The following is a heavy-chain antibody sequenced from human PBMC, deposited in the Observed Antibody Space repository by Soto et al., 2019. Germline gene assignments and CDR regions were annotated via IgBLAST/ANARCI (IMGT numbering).Heavy chain of an antibody. CDR1: GFKFSSYS. V-gene: IGHV3-21*06. Sequence: EVQLVESGGGLVKPGGSLRLSCAASGFKFSSYSMNWVRQAPGKGLEWVSSISPRSDYIYFADSMRGRFTISRDNAQNSLYLHMNNLRAEDTAVYHCARVSGTLERYSDLDYWGQGTLVTVSS. J-gene: IGHJ4*02. D-gene: IGHD3-10*01. CDR2: ISPRSDYI. CDR3: ARVSGTLERYSDLDY.